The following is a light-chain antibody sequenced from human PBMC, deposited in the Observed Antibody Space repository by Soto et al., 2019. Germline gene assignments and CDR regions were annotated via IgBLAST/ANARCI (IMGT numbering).Light chain of an antibody. Sequence: ERVMTQSPATLSVSPGERATLSCRASQSVGSNLAWYQQKPGQAPRLLIFGASSRATGVPARFSGSGSGTEFTPTINSLQSEDFQVYFCQQYDNLPLTFGPGTNVDIK. V-gene: IGKV3-15*01. J-gene: IGKJ3*01. CDR1: QSVGSN. CDR2: GAS. CDR3: QQYDNLPLT.